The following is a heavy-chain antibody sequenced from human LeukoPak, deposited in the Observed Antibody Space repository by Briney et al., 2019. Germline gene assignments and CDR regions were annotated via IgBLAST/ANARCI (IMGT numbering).Heavy chain of an antibody. CDR1: GFTFSSYS. CDR3: AKGGASVTRYVDY. CDR2: MSNSGENT. D-gene: IGHD4-17*01. V-gene: IGHV3-30*18. J-gene: IGHJ4*02. Sequence: PGGSLRLSCAASGFTFSSYSMQWVRQTPGKGLEWVGIMSNSGENTFYGEAVKGRFTISRDNSQNTLYIQMHSLRPEDTAVYYCAKGGASVTRYVDYWGQGNLGTVSS.